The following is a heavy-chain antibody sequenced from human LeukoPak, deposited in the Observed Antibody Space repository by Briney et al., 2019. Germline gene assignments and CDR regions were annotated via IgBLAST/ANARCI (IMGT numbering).Heavy chain of an antibody. J-gene: IGHJ5*02. D-gene: IGHD4-17*01. V-gene: IGHV4-39*01. CDR3: TKNDVGDYGT. CDR1: GASISRTTYY. CDR2: VFHTGTA. Sequence: SETLSLTCSVSGASISRTTYYWGWIRQPPGKGLEWIGSVFHTGTAYYNPSLRSRDTLSVDTSKNQFSLKMSSVTAADTAVYYCTKNDVGDYGTWGQGTLVAVSS.